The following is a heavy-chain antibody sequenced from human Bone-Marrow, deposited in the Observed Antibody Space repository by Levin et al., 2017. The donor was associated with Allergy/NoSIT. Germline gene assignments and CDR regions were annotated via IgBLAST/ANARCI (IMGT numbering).Heavy chain of an antibody. Sequence: GGSLRLSCAASGFTFNDYTMHWVRQAPQRGLEWVSLISWDASTTDYADSVRGRFTISRDNSKNALYLQMNSLTPEDTALYYCAKDLSPRIAVTGNIEYWGQGTLVTVS. CDR1: GFTFNDYT. D-gene: IGHD6-19*01. CDR3: AKDLSPRIAVTGNIEY. CDR2: ISWDASTT. J-gene: IGHJ4*02. V-gene: IGHV3-43*01.